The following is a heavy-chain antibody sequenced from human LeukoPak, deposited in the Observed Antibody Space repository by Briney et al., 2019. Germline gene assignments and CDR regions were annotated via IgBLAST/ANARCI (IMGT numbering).Heavy chain of an antibody. D-gene: IGHD5-24*01. CDR1: GYIFTAYY. CDR3: ARGEIDGPDFDQ. V-gene: IGHV1-2*02. CDR2: INGNSGGT. J-gene: IGHJ4*02. Sequence: ASVKVSCKASGYIFTAYYMHWVRQAPGQGPEWMGWINGNSGGTNYARKFRGRVTMTRDTSITTAYMEVSGLRSDDTAVYFCARGEIDGPDFDQWGLGTLVTVSS.